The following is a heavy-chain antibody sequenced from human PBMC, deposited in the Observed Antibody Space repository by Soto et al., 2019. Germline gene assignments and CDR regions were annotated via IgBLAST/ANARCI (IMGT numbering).Heavy chain of an antibody. D-gene: IGHD1-1*01. Sequence: GGSLRLSCAVSGFSLDPYGVTCVRQTPEKGLEWVTGFSGGSGAIFYADSVRGRFTISRDSSTAYLQMNNLRPEDTAVYFCARWNGFGDSRGQGSLVTVSS. CDR3: ARWNGFGDS. CDR1: GFSLDPYG. J-gene: IGHJ4*02. CDR2: FSGGSGAI. V-gene: IGHV3-23*01.